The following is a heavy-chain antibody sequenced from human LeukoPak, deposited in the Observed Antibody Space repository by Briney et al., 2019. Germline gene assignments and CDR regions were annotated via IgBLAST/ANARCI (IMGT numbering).Heavy chain of an antibody. CDR2: ISGTGGST. Sequence: GGSLRLSCAASGFTFSSYAVSWVRQAPGKGLEWVSAISGTGGSTYYADSVKGRFTISRDNSKNTLYLQMNRLRAEDTAVYYCAKVEPLTLGAFDIWGQGTMVTVSS. D-gene: IGHD1-14*01. CDR1: GFTFSSYA. CDR3: AKVEPLTLGAFDI. V-gene: IGHV3-23*01. J-gene: IGHJ3*02.